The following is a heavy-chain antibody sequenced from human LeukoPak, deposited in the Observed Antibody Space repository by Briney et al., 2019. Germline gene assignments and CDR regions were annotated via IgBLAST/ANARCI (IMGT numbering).Heavy chain of an antibody. CDR3: AREGLSSTIPTAY. Sequence: PSETLSLTCTVSGGSISSGDYYWSWIRQPPGKGLEWIGYIYYSGSTYYNPSLKSRVTISVDTSKNQFSLKLSSVTAADTAVYYCAREGLSSTIPTAYWGQGTLVTVSS. CDR1: GGSISSGDYY. V-gene: IGHV4-30-4*08. D-gene: IGHD2-2*01. CDR2: IYYSGST. J-gene: IGHJ4*02.